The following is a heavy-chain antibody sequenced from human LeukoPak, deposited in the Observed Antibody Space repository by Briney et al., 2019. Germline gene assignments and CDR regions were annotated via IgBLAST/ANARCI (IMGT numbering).Heavy chain of an antibody. V-gene: IGHV4-61*05. CDR1: GGSISSSSHY. CDR3: ARVSLVRGAPDYYFDY. D-gene: IGHD3-10*01. J-gene: IGHJ4*02. Sequence: SETLSLTCTVSGGSISSSSHYWGWVRQPPGKGLEWIGRIYTSGSTNYNPSLKSRVTMSVDTSKNQFSLKLSSVTAADTAVYYCARVSLVRGAPDYYFDYWGQGTLVTVSS. CDR2: IYTSGST.